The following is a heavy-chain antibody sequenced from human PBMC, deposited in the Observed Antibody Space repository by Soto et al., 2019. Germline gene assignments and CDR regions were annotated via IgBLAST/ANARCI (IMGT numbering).Heavy chain of an antibody. J-gene: IGHJ4*02. CDR2: INHSGST. CDR1: GGSFSGYY. D-gene: IGHD3-10*01. V-gene: IGHV4-34*01. CDR3: AREGNYYGSGYYLDY. Sequence: QVQLQQWGAGLLKPSETLSLTCAVYGGSFSGYYWSWIRQPPGKGLEWIGEINHSGSTNYNPSLKSRVTISVDTSKNQFSLKLSSVTAADTAVYYCAREGNYYGSGYYLDYRGQGTLVTVSS.